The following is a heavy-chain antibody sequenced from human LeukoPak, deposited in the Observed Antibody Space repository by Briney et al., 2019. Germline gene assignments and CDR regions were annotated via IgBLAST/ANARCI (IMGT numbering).Heavy chain of an antibody. V-gene: IGHV4-34*01. D-gene: IGHD3-16*02. CDR1: GGSFIGYY. CDR2: INHSGST. Sequence: SETLSLTCAVYGGSFIGYYWSWIRQPPGKGLEWIGEINHSGSTNYNPSLKSRVTISVDTSKNQFSLKLSSVTAADTAVYYCAREGRAYYDYVWGSYRSHYFDYWGQGTLVTVSS. J-gene: IGHJ4*02. CDR3: AREGRAYYDYVWGSYRSHYFDY.